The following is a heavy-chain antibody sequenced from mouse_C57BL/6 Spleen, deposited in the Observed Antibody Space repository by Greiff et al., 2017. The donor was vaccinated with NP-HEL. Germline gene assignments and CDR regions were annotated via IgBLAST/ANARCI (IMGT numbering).Heavy chain of an antibody. CDR2: INPNNGGT. J-gene: IGHJ1*03. D-gene: IGHD1-1*01. V-gene: IGHV1-22*01. CDR3: ARDGITTVVATHWYFDV. Sequence: EVQLQQSGPELVKPGASVKMSCKASGYTFTDYNMHWVKQSHGKSLEWIGYINPNNGGTSYNQKFKGKATLTVNKSSSTAYMELRSLTSEDSAVYYGARDGITTVVATHWYFDVWGTGTTVTVSS. CDR1: GYTFTDYN.